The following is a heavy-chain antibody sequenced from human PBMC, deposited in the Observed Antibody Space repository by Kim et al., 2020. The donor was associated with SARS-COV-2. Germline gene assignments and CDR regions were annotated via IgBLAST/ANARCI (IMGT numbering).Heavy chain of an antibody. CDR1: GFTFSSYA. Sequence: GGSLRLSCAASGFTFSSYAMSWVRQAPGKGLEWVSAISGSGGSTYYADSVKGRFTISRDNSKNTLYLQMNSLRAEDTAVYYCAKDLRYYYGSGSHSWGQGTLVTVSS. CDR3: AKDLRYYYGSGSHS. D-gene: IGHD3-10*01. J-gene: IGHJ4*02. V-gene: IGHV3-23*01. CDR2: ISGSGGST.